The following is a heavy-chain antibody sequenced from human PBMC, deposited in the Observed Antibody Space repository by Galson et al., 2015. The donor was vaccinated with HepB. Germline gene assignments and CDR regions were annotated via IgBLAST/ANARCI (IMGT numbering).Heavy chain of an antibody. CDR3: ARGAGYSSRGGVDV. D-gene: IGHD4-11*01. J-gene: IGHJ6*02. Sequence: SVKVSCKASGGTFSSYAISWVRQAPGQGLEWMGGIIPIFGTANYAQKFQGRVTITADKSTSTAYMELSGLRSEDTAVYYCARGAGYSSRGGVDVWGQGTTVTVSS. CDR2: IIPIFGTA. CDR1: GGTFSSYA. V-gene: IGHV1-69*06.